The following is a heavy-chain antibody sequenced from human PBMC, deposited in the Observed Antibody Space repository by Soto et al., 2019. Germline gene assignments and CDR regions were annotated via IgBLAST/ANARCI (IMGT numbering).Heavy chain of an antibody. D-gene: IGHD5-12*01. CDR2: INPIFGTA. V-gene: IGHV1-69*13. CDR3: ARGRSGYDGVPFYY. Sequence: AASVKVSCKASGGTFTSYAISWVRQAPGQGLEWMGGINPIFGTANYAQKFQGRVTITADEPTSTAYMELSSLRSEDTAVYYCARGRSGYDGVPFYYWGQGSLVTVS. CDR1: GGTFTSYA. J-gene: IGHJ4*02.